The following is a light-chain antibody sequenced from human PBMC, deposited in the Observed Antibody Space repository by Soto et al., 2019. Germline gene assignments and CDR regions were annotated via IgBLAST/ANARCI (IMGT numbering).Light chain of an antibody. V-gene: IGKV3-20*01. CDR1: QSVRSNF. Sequence: EIVLTQSPDTLSLSPGDRVTLSCRASQSVRSNFLAWYQQKRGQAPRLLIYGASTGATSVADRFTGSGSGTEFTLTISRLEPEDFGVFYCQQYGNSPYTFGRGTKLEI. J-gene: IGKJ2*01. CDR2: GAS. CDR3: QQYGNSPYT.